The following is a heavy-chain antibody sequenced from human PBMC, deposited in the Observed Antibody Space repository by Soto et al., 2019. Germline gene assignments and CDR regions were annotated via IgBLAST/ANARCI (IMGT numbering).Heavy chain of an antibody. CDR3: ATGAAYYYVTSRY. CDR2: VFNDESSI. D-gene: IGHD3-10*02. J-gene: IGHJ4*02. Sequence: GGSLRLSCTASGSGFSALAMHWIRQPPGKGLEWVAVVFNDESSISYADSVKGRFTISRDNSRNTLYLQMTSLRLEDTALYYCATGAAYYYVTSRYWGQGTLVTVSS. V-gene: IGHV3-30-3*01. CDR1: GSGFSALA.